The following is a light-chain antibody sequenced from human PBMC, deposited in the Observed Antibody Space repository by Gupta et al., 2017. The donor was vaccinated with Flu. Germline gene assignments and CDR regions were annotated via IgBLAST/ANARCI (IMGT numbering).Light chain of an antibody. Sequence: KVTISCAGSSSNIGNYYVSWYQQLAAEAPKVLIYEDNQRPSGIPDRFSGSKSGTSATLVTTGLQAGDEADFYCATRDSSRSLMVFGGGTNLTV. V-gene: IGLV1-51*02. CDR1: SSNIGNYY. J-gene: IGLJ3*02. CDR2: EDN. CDR3: ATRDSSRSLMV.